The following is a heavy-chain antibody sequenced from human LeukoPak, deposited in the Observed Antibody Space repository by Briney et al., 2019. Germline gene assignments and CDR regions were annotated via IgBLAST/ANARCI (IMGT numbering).Heavy chain of an antibody. Sequence: SETLSLTCTVSGGSISNYYWTWIRQPPGKGLEWIGFIYNSRSTNYNPSLKSRVTISVDTSKNQFSLKLNSVTAADTAVYYCARGFATMVRGVVLDFWGQGTLVTVSS. CDR1: GGSISNYY. J-gene: IGHJ4*02. CDR3: ARGFATMVRGVVLDF. CDR2: IYNSRST. D-gene: IGHD3-10*01. V-gene: IGHV4-59*12.